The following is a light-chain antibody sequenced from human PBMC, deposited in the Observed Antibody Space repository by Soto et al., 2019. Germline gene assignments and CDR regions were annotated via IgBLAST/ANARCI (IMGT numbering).Light chain of an antibody. CDR2: EVS. CDR1: SSDVGDDNY. CDR3: SSYAGSNNVV. Sequence: QSVLTQPPSASGSPGQSVTISCTGTSSDVGDDNYVSWYQRHPGKAPKLMISEVSKRPSGVPDRFSGSKSGNTASLTVSGLQAEDEADYYCSSYAGSNNVVFGTGTKVTVL. V-gene: IGLV2-8*01. J-gene: IGLJ1*01.